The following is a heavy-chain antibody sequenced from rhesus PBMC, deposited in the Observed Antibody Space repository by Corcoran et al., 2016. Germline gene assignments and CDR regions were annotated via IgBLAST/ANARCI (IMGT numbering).Heavy chain of an antibody. CDR3: ARHGTGWFLEY. Sequence: QVQLQESGPGLVKPSETLPLTCAVSGASISSDYWSWIRQAPGKGLEWIGRIYGSGGSTDSTPSLTSRVTISIATSKNHLSLKVNSVTAADTAMYYCARHGTGWFLEYWGQGVLVTVSS. CDR2: IYGSGGST. D-gene: IGHD6-31*01. V-gene: IGHV4S2*01. CDR1: GASISSDY. J-gene: IGHJ5-2*01.